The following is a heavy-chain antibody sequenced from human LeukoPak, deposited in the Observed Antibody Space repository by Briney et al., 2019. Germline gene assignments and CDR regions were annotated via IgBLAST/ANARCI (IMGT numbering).Heavy chain of an antibody. CDR2: ITGSGSSK. CDR3: VRDRMGGAFDI. J-gene: IGHJ3*02. D-gene: IGHD3-16*01. CDR1: GFSISPYS. Sequence: GGSLRLSCAASGFSISPYSMHWVRQAPGKGLEWVSYITGSGSSKYYADSVKGRFTISRDNARNSLYLQLNSLRDEDTALYYCVRDRMGGAFDIWGQGTMVTISS. V-gene: IGHV3-48*02.